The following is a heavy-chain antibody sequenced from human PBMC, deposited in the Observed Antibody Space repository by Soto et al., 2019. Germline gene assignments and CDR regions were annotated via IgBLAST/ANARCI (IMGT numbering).Heavy chain of an antibody. V-gene: IGHV3-23*01. J-gene: IGHJ4*02. D-gene: IGHD1-26*01. CDR1: GFTFSSYP. Sequence: GGSLRLSCAASGFTFSSYPMSWVRQVPGKGLEWVSTISDSGGSTYYADSVKGRFTISRDNSKNTLYLQMNSLRAEDTAIYFCAKVWSRNYFDYWGRGMLVTVSS. CDR3: AKVWSRNYFDY. CDR2: ISDSGGST.